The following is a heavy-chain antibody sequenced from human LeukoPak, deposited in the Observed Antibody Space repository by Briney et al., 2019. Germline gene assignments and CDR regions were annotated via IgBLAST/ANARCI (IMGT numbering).Heavy chain of an antibody. J-gene: IGHJ1*01. CDR3: ASGFYDILTGYTHAEYFQH. D-gene: IGHD3-9*01. V-gene: IGHV1-18*01. CDR2: ISAYNGNT. Sequence: ASVKVSCKASGYTFTSYGISWVRQAPGQGLEWMGWISAYNGNTNYAQKLQGRVTMTTDTSTSTAYMELRSLRSDDTAVYYCASGFYDILTGYTHAEYFQHWSQGTLVTVSS. CDR1: GYTFTSYG.